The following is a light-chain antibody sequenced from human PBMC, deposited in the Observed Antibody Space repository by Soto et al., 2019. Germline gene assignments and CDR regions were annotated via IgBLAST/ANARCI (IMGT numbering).Light chain of an antibody. CDR2: HAS. CDR1: QSISRW. CDR3: QQYNTSCKT. J-gene: IGKJ4*02. V-gene: IGKV1-5*01. Sequence: IQMTLFTSTLSASVGDSITITCRATQSISRWLACYQPKPGRAPKLLISHASSLSSRVPSRFTGSGPGTKFTLTISRLQPDYFATHYSQQYNTSCKTFGRWT.